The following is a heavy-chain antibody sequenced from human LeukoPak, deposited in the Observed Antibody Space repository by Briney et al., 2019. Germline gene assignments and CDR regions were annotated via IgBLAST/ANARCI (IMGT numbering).Heavy chain of an antibody. CDR3: ARGVIITSWFVP. V-gene: IGHV4-34*01. D-gene: IGHD3-10*01. CDR1: GGSFSGYY. J-gene: IGHJ5*02. Sequence: PSETLSLTCAVYGGSFSGYYWSWIRQPPGKGLEWIGEINHSGSTNYNPSLKSRVTISVDTSKNQFSLKLSSVTAADTAVYYCARGVIITSWFVPWGQGTLVTVSS. CDR2: INHSGST.